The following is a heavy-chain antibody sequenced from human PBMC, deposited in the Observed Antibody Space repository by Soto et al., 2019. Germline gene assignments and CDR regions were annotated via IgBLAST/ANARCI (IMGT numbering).Heavy chain of an antibody. CDR2: IDRDGSET. CDR1: GFTFRSYW. V-gene: IGHV3-7*03. J-gene: IGHJ4*02. CDR3: AGPQCDGGLHYFFSF. Sequence: GGSLRLSCAVSGFTFRSYWMSWVRQAPWKGLQWVANIDRDGSETNYADSLKGRFTISRDNAENSLFLQMNTLRAEDTAVYYCAGPQCDGGLHYFFSFGARGSLDPVSA. D-gene: IGHD2-21*01.